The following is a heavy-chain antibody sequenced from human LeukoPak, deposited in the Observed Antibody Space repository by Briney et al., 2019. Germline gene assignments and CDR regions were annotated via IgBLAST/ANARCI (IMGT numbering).Heavy chain of an antibody. CDR3: ARDTAMIYGGSDY. J-gene: IGHJ4*02. CDR2: IKQDGTEK. CDR1: GFTFTTYW. D-gene: IGHD5-18*01. Sequence: PGGPLRLSCAASGFTFTTYWMSWVRQPPGKGLEWVANIKQDGTEKYYVDSVKGRFTISRDNAKNSLYLQMNSLRAEDTAVYYCARDTAMIYGGSDYWGQGTLVTVSS. V-gene: IGHV3-7*01.